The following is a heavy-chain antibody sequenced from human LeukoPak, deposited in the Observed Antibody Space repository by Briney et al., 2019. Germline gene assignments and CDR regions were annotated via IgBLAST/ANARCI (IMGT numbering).Heavy chain of an antibody. CDR2: IKQDGSEK. CDR1: GFTFSSYW. Sequence: GGSLRLSCAASGFTFSSYWMSWVRQAPGKGLEWVANIKQDGSEKYYVDSVKGRFTISRDNAKNSLYLQMNSLRAEDTALYHCARDRAYGDYDDAFDIWGQGTMVTVSS. V-gene: IGHV3-7*03. CDR3: ARDRAYGDYDDAFDI. D-gene: IGHD4-17*01. J-gene: IGHJ3*02.